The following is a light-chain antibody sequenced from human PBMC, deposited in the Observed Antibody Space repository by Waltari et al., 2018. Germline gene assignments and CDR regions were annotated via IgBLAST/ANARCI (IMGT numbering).Light chain of an antibody. V-gene: IGKV3-20*01. CDR2: GAS. Sequence: EIVLTQSPGTLSLSPGERATLSCRASQSVNNYLAWFQQKPGQAPRLLIHGASSRATGIPDRISVSGSETDFTLTISGLEPQDFAVYYCQQYSSSPLTFGPGTKVDIK. CDR1: QSVNNY. CDR3: QQYSSSPLT. J-gene: IGKJ3*01.